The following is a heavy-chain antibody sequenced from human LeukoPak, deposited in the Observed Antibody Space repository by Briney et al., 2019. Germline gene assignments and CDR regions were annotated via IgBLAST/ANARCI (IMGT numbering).Heavy chain of an antibody. CDR1: GGSISSGGYY. CDR3: AKDRVKADYYYYYMDV. J-gene: IGHJ6*03. CDR2: IYHSGST. V-gene: IGHV4-30-2*01. D-gene: IGHD2-15*01. Sequence: SETLSLTCTVSGGSISSGGYYWSWIRQPPGKGLEWIGYIYHSGSTYYNPSLKSRVTISVDRSKNQFSLKLSSVTAADTAVYYCAKDRVKADYYYYYMDVWGKGTTVTVSS.